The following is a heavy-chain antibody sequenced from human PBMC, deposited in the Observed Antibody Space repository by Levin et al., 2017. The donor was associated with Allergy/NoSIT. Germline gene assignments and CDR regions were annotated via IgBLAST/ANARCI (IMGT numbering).Heavy chain of an antibody. CDR2: INWNGGST. Sequence: ETLSLTCAASGFTFDDYGMSWVRQAPGKGLEWVSGINWNGGSTGYADSVKGRFTISRDNAKNSLYLQMNSLRAEDTALYYCAREGRVAAAHDYWGQGTLVTVSS. D-gene: IGHD2-2*01. CDR1: GFTFDDYG. J-gene: IGHJ4*02. V-gene: IGHV3-20*04. CDR3: AREGRVAAAHDY.